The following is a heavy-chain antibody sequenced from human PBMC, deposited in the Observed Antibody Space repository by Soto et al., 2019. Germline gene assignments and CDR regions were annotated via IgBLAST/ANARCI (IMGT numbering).Heavy chain of an antibody. Sequence: QITLKESGPTLVKPTQTLTLTCTFSGFSLSTSGVGVGWIRQPPGKALEWLALIYWDDDKRYSPSLKSRLTNPXXTSKNQWVLTMTNMDPVYTATSYCARSRRGSYFDYWGQGTLVTVSS. D-gene: IGHD3-16*01. CDR2: IYWDDDK. CDR1: GFSLSTSGVG. V-gene: IGHV2-5*02. CDR3: ARSRRGSYFDY. J-gene: IGHJ4*02.